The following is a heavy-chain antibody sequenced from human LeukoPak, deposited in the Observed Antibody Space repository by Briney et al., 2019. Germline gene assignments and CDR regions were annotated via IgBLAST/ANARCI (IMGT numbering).Heavy chain of an antibody. J-gene: IGHJ4*02. CDR1: GYTFTGYY. CDR2: INPNSGGT. D-gene: IGHD4-11*01. CDR3: ARGIDYSRGLGY. V-gene: IGHV1-2*02. Sequence: ASVKVSCKASGYTFTGYYMHWVRQSPGQRLEWMGWINPNSGGTNYAQKFQGRVTMTRDTSISTPYMVLSRLRSDDTAVCYCARGIDYSRGLGYWGQGTLVTVYS.